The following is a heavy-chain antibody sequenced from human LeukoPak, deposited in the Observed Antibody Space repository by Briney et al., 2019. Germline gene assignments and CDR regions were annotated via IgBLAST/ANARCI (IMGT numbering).Heavy chain of an antibody. J-gene: IGHJ4*02. CDR1: GGSMSSYY. CDR3: ARAGYCGGDCYPHYFDY. V-gene: IGHV4-59*01. CDR2: IYYSGST. D-gene: IGHD2-21*02. Sequence: PSETLCLTCTVSGGSMSSYYWSWIRQPPGKGLEWIGYIYYSGSTNYNPSLKSRVTISVDTSKNQFSLKLSSVTAADTAVYYCARAGYCGGDCYPHYFDYWGQGTLVTVSS.